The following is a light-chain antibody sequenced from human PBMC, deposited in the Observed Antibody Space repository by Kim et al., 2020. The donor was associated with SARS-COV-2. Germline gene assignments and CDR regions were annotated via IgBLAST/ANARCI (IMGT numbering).Light chain of an antibody. CDR1: KLGDKY. Sequence: SYELTQPPSVSVSPGQTASITCSGDKLGDKYVFWYQQKPGQSPVLVIYQDTKRPSGIPERFSASNSGNTATLTISGTQATDEADYYCQALDSGTAVVFGG. J-gene: IGLJ2*01. CDR3: QALDSGTAVV. CDR2: QDT. V-gene: IGLV3-1*01.